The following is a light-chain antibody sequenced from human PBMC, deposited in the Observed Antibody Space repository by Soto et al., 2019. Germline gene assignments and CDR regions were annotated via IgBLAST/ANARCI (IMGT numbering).Light chain of an antibody. CDR3: QQANSFPFT. V-gene: IGKV3-15*01. Sequence: EMVMTQSPATLSVSPGERATLSCSASHSVSSNLAWYQQTPGQAPRLLIYGASTRATGIPARFSGSGSGTDFTLTISRLQPEDFATYYCQQANSFPFTFGHGTRLETK. CDR2: GAS. J-gene: IGKJ5*01. CDR1: HSVSSN.